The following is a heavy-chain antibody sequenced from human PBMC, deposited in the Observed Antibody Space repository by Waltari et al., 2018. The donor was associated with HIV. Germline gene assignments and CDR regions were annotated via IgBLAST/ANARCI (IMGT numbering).Heavy chain of an antibody. CDR2: IQYGGNT. CDR3: ARRGNYRAAEYNYFGP. D-gene: IGHD1-7*01. V-gene: IGHV4-39*01. J-gene: IGHJ5*02. CDR1: GGFFRSSDYY. Sequence: QLQLQESGPGVVKPLETLSLTCTVSGGFFRSSDYYWGWIRQSPGKGLEWIGNIQYGGNTIYNPSLESRVSMSIDTSRGQFSLTRKDVTAADTAVYFCARRGNYRAAEYNYFGPWGQGIQVIVSS.